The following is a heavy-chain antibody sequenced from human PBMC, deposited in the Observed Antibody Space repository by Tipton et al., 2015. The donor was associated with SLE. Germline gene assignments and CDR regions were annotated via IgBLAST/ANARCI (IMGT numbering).Heavy chain of an antibody. Sequence: LRLSCTVSGGSISSSSSYWGWIRQPPGQGLEWIGSAFYSGSPYYNPSLKSRVTISLDMSKNQFSLRLSSVTAADTAVYYCPIYYHDSTGLHWFDPWGQGTLVTVSS. V-gene: IGHV4-39*07. CDR3: PIYYHDSTGLHWFDP. CDR1: GGSISSSSSY. J-gene: IGHJ5*02. D-gene: IGHD3-22*01. CDR2: AFYSGSP.